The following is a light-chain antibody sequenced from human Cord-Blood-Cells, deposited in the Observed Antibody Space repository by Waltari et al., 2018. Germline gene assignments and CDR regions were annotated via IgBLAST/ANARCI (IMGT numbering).Light chain of an antibody. CDR1: SSDVGSYNL. V-gene: IGLV2-23*01. J-gene: IGLJ1*01. CDR2: EGS. CDR3: CSYAGSSTSYV. Sequence: QSALTQPASVSGSPGQSITISCTGTSSDVGSYNLVSWYQQHPGKAPKPMIYEGSKRPSGVSNRFSGSKSGNTASLTISGLQAEDEADYYCCSYAGSSTSYVFGPGTKVTVL.